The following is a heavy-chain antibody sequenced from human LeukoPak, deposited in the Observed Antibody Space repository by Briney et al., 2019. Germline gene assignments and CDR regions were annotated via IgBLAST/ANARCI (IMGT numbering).Heavy chain of an antibody. CDR3: ARSIIGTRSKFDY. D-gene: IGHD1/OR15-1a*01. CDR2: VYYSGST. V-gene: IGHV4-59*08. CDR1: GGSISSYY. Sequence: SETLSLTCTVSGGSISSYYWSWIRQPPGKGLEWIGYVYYSGSTNYNPSLKSRVTISVDMSKNHFSLKLSSVTAADTAVYSCARSIIGTRSKFDYWGQGTLVTVSS. J-gene: IGHJ4*02.